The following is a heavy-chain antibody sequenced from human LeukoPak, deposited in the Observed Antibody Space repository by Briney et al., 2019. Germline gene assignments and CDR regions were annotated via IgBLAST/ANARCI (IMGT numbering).Heavy chain of an antibody. J-gene: IGHJ4*02. CDR2: IYTSGST. CDR1: GGSISSYY. Sequence: SETLSLTCTVSGGSISSYYWSWIRQPAGKGLEWIGRIYTSGSTNYNPSLKGRVTMSVDTSKNQFSLKLSSVTAADTAVYYCARGSLSYYDFWSGYYTPYYFDYWGQGTLVTVSS. V-gene: IGHV4-4*07. D-gene: IGHD3-3*01. CDR3: ARGSLSYYDFWSGYYTPYYFDY.